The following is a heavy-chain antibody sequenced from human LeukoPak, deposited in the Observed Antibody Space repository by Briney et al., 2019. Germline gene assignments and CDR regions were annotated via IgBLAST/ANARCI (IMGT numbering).Heavy chain of an antibody. CDR1: GGTFSSYA. CDR2: IIPIFGTA. J-gene: IGHJ4*02. CDR3: ARRNLEATPFDY. D-gene: IGHD2-15*01. Sequence: SVKVSCKASGGTFSSYAISWVRQAPEQGLEWMGGIIPIFGTANYAQKFQGRVTITADESTSTAYMELSSLRSEDTAVYYCARRNLEATPFDYWGQGTLVTVSS. V-gene: IGHV1-69*13.